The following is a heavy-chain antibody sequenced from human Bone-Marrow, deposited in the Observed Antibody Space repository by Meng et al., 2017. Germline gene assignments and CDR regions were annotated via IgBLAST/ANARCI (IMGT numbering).Heavy chain of an antibody. CDR3: AKGGDYYYDSSGYYYYFDY. Sequence: GESLKISCAASGFTFSSYDMHWVRQATGKGLEWVSAIGTAGDTYYPGSVKGRFTISRENAKNSLYLQMNSLRAEDTAVYYCAKGGDYYYDSSGYYYYFDYWGQGTLVTVSS. J-gene: IGHJ4*02. D-gene: IGHD3-22*01. V-gene: IGHV3-13*01. CDR2: IGTAGDT. CDR1: GFTFSSYD.